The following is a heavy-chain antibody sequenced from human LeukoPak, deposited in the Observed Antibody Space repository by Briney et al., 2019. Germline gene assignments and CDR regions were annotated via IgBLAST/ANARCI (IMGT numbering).Heavy chain of an antibody. V-gene: IGHV3-7*01. CDR1: GFTFSSYW. CDR2: IKQDGSEK. J-gene: IGHJ6*02. D-gene: IGHD6-13*01. Sequence: GGSLRLSCAASGFTFSSYWMSWVRQAPGKGLEWVANIKQDGSEKYYVDSVKGRFTISRDNAKNSLYLQMNSLRAEDTAVYYCARDRISSWYGTSGYYYGMDVWGQGTTVTVSS. CDR3: ARDRISSWYGTSGYYYGMDV.